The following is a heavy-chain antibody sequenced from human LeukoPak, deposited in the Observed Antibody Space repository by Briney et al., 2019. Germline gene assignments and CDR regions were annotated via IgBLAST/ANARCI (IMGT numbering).Heavy chain of an antibody. D-gene: IGHD3-22*01. Sequence: GGSLRLSCTASGFTFSDYGMHWVRQSPGKGLEWVAIIWYDGSNKKYEDSVKGRFTISRDNSKNTLYLQMNSLRAEDTAVYYCAKDIGSYDSSGYYYFDAFDIWGQGTMVTVSS. V-gene: IGHV3-33*06. CDR3: AKDIGSYDSSGYYYFDAFDI. CDR2: IWYDGSNK. CDR1: GFTFSDYG. J-gene: IGHJ3*02.